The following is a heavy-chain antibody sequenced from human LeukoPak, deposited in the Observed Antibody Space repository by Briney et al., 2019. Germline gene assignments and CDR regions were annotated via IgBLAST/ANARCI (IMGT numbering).Heavy chain of an antibody. V-gene: IGHV3-23*01. CDR3: ATDREGDPSCYYLV. J-gene: IGHJ4*02. Sequence: GGSLRLSCAASGFSFSDYVVTWVRQAPGKGLEWVSSISANGGGTYYADSVEGRFTISRDNSKNTLFLQMNSLRAEDSAVYYCATDREGDPSCYYLVGGQGTLITVSS. CDR2: ISANGGGT. D-gene: IGHD3-22*01. CDR1: GFSFSDYV.